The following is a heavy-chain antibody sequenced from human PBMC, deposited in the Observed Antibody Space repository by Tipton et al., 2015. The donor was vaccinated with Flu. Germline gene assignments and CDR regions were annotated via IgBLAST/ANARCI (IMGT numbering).Heavy chain of an antibody. D-gene: IGHD2-2*02. V-gene: IGHV5-51*01. CDR1: GHNFITYW. J-gene: IGHJ4*02. Sequence: VQLVQSGAEVKNPGESLNISCKASGHNFITYWVAWVRQMPGKGLEWMGNIYPADSDTTYSPAFEGQVTIFADQPSTTAYLQWSSLKASDTAMYYCARQDCSSSTCYIDYWGQGTLVTVSS. CDR3: ARQDCSSSTCYIDY. CDR2: IYPADSDT.